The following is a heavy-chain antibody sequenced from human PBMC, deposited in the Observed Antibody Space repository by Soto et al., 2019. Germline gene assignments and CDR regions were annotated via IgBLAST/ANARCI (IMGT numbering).Heavy chain of an antibody. J-gene: IGHJ4*02. Sequence: SETLSLTCSVSRGSISSGSYYWAWIRQTPGKGLEWIGSTYYTGNTYYNPSLKSRVTISVDMSKNQFSLKLSSVTAADTAVYYCARGGKTVTTFDYWGQGTLVTVS. D-gene: IGHD4-17*01. V-gene: IGHV4-39*07. CDR3: ARGGKTVTTFDY. CDR1: RGSISSGSYY. CDR2: TYYTGNT.